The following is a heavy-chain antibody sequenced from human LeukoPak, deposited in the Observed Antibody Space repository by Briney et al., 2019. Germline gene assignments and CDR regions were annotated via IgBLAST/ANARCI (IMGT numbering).Heavy chain of an antibody. CDR3: ARWARDYFDY. J-gene: IGHJ4*02. V-gene: IGHV3-7*01. CDR2: IKQDGSEK. D-gene: IGHD1-26*01. Sequence: GGSLRLSYAASGSTFSSYWMSWVRQAPGKGLEWVANIKQDGSEKYYVDSVKGRFTISRDNAKNSLYLQMNSLRAEDTAVYYCARWARDYFDYWGQGTPVTVSS. CDR1: GSTFSSYW.